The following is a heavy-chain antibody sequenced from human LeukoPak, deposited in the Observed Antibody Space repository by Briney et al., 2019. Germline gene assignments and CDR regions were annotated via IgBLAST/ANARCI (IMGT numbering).Heavy chain of an antibody. V-gene: IGHV4-61*02. CDR3: ARDRDYGSGSYYDY. D-gene: IGHD3-10*01. J-gene: IGHJ4*02. CDR2: IYTSGST. CDR1: GGSISSGSYY. Sequence: SETLSLTCTVSGGSISSGSYYWSWIRQPAGKGLEWIGRIYTSGSTNYNPSLKSRVTISVDTSKNQFSLKLSSVTAADTAVYYCARDRDYGSGSYYDYWGQGTLVTVSS.